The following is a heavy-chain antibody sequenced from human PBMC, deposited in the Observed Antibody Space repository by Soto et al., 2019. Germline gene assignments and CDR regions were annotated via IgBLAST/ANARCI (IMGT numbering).Heavy chain of an antibody. V-gene: IGHV4-34*01. J-gene: IGHJ4*02. Sequence: SETLSLTCAVYGGSFSGYYWSWIRQPPGKGLEWIGEVNHSGSTNYNPSLKSRVTISVDTSKNQFSLKLSSVTAADTAVYYCARGRVVPALYYFDYWGQGTLVTVSS. CDR3: ARGRVVPALYYFDY. CDR1: GGSFSGYY. D-gene: IGHD2-2*01. CDR2: VNHSGST.